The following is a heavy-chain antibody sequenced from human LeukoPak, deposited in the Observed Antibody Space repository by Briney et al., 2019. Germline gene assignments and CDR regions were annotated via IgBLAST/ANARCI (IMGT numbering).Heavy chain of an antibody. J-gene: IGHJ6*03. CDR1: GYTFTGYY. CDR2: INPNSGGT. CDR3: ARDLHPYYDFWSGYFAAYNYYYYMDV. V-gene: IGHV1-2*02. Sequence: ASVKVSCKASGYTFTGYYMHWVRQAPGQGLEWMGWINPNSGGTNYAQKFQGRVTMTRDTSISTAYMELSRLRSDDTAVYYCARDLHPYYDFWSGYFAAYNYYYYMDVWGKGTTVTVSS. D-gene: IGHD3-3*01.